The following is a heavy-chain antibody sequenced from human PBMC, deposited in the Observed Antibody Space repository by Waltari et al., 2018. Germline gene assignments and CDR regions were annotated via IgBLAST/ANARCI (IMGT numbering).Heavy chain of an antibody. CDR1: GGSFSGYY. CDR2: INHRGST. D-gene: IGHD3-22*01. CDR3: ARVKGEYYYDSSGYLDY. V-gene: IGHV4-34*01. Sequence: QVQLQQWGAGLLKPSETLSLTCAVYGGSFSGYYWSWIRQPPGKGLEWIGEINHRGSTNYNPSLKSRVTISVDTSKNQFSLKLSSVTAADTAVYYCARVKGEYYYDSSGYLDYWGQGTLVTVSS. J-gene: IGHJ4*02.